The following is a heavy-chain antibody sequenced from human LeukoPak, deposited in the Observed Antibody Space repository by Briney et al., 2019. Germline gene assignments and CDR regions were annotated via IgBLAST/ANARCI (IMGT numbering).Heavy chain of an antibody. D-gene: IGHD6-13*01. CDR3: ARVDSSSWYWRDYYGMDV. CDR1: GFTFSSYW. J-gene: IGHJ6*02. CDR2: IKQDGSEK. Sequence: GGSLRLSCAASGFTFSSYWMSWVRQAPGKGLEWVANIKQDGSEKYYVDSVKGRFTISRDNAKNSLYLQMNSLRAEDTAVYYCARVDSSSWYWRDYYGMDVWGQGTTVTVSS. V-gene: IGHV3-7*01.